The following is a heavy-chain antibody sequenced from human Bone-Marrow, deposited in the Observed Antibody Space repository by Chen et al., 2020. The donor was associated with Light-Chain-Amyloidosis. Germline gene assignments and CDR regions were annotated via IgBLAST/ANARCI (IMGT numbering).Heavy chain of an antibody. J-gene: IGHJ4*02. V-gene: IGHV5-51*01. CDR1: GYTFPNYW. D-gene: IGHD5-12*01. CDR3: ARRRDGYNLDY. Sequence: CKGSGYTFPNYWIGWVRQMPGKGLEWMGVIYPDDSDARYSPSFEGQVTISADKSITTAYLQWRSLKASDTAMYYCARRRDGYNLDYWGQGTLVTVSS. CDR2: IYPDDSDA.